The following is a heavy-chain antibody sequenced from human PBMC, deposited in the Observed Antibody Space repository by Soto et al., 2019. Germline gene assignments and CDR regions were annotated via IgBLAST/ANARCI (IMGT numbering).Heavy chain of an antibody. J-gene: IGHJ3*02. CDR2: MNPNSGNT. V-gene: IGHV1-8*01. CDR3: ERFLTYYYDSSGYVYAFDI. Sequence: VKASCKASGYTITSYDINWVRQATGQGLEWMGWMNPNSGNTGYAQKFQCRVTMTRXTXXSXXXMXLXXGRSEATAVYYCERFLTYYYDSSGYVYAFDIWG. D-gene: IGHD3-22*01. CDR1: GYTITSYD.